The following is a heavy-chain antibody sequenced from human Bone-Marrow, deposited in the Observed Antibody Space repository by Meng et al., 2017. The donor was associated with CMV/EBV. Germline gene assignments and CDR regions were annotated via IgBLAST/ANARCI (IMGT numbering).Heavy chain of an antibody. Sequence: SETLSLTCTVSGGSVSSGSYYWSWIRQPPGKGLEWIGYIYYSGSTNYNPSLKSRVTISVDTPKNQFSLKLRSVTAADTAVYYCARGVKAWFDPWGQGTLVTVSS. CDR3: ARGVKAWFDP. J-gene: IGHJ5*02. CDR2: IYYSGST. CDR1: GGSVSSGSYY. V-gene: IGHV4-61*01.